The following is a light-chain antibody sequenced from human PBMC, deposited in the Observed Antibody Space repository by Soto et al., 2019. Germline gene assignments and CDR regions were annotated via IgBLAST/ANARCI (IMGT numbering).Light chain of an antibody. V-gene: IGLV2-11*01. CDR1: SSDVGGHNH. J-gene: IGLJ1*01. Sequence: QSVLTQPRSVSGSPGQSVTVSCTGTSSDVGGHNHVSWYQQHPGKAPKLIISDVNKRPSGVPDRFSGSKSGNTASLTISGLQAEDEADYYCCSFAGRIFVFVTGTKLTVL. CDR2: DVN. CDR3: CSFAGRIFV.